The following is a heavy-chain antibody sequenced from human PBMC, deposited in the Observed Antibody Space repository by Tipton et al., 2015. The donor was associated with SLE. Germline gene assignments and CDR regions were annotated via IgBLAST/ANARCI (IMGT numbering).Heavy chain of an antibody. J-gene: IGHJ6*03. V-gene: IGHV4-31*03. CDR2: IYYSGST. Sequence: TLSLTCTVSGGSISSGGYYWSWIRQHPGKGLEWFGYIYYSGSTYYNPSLKSRVTISVDTSKNQFSLKLSSVTAADTAVYYCATTRDYGDYGHYYMDVWGKGTTVTVSS. CDR1: GGSISSGGYY. D-gene: IGHD4-17*01. CDR3: ATTRDYGDYGHYYMDV.